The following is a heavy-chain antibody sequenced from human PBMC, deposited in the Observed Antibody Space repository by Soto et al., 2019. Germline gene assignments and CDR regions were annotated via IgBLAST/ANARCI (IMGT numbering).Heavy chain of an antibody. J-gene: IGHJ6*02. Sequence: GASVKVSCKASGYTFTSYYMNWVRQAPGQGLDWLGIINPSGGYTTYAQRFLGRVTMTSDTSTSTVHMELGSLTSEDTAVYYCATAEDDYGDYGAWDRGMDVWGQGTTVTVSS. CDR3: ATAEDDYGDYGAWDRGMDV. CDR1: GYTFTSYY. D-gene: IGHD4-17*01. CDR2: INPSGGYT. V-gene: IGHV1-46*01.